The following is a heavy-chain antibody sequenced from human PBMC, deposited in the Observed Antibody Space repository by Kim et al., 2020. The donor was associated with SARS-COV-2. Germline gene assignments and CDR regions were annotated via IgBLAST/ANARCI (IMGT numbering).Heavy chain of an antibody. D-gene: IGHD2-2*01. CDR1: GFTFSSYA. V-gene: IGHV3-30-3*01. Sequence: GGSLRLSCAASGFTFSSYAMHWVRQAPGKGLEWVAVISYDGSNKYYADSVKGRFTISRDNSKNTLYLQMNSLRAEDTAVYYCATDIVVVPASNWFDPWG. J-gene: IGHJ5*02. CDR2: ISYDGSNK. CDR3: ATDIVVVPASNWFDP.